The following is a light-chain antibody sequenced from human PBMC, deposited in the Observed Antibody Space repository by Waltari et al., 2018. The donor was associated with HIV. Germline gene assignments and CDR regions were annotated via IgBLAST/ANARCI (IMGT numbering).Light chain of an antibody. J-gene: IGKJ1*01. V-gene: IGKV1-17*01. CDR1: QGIRNN. CDR2: AAS. Sequence: DIQMTQSPSSLSASVGDRVTITCRASQGIRNNIGWFQQKPGKAPKRLIFAASSLQGGVPYRFSGSRSGTEFTLTVSSLQPEDFATYFCLQSHSFPRTFGQGTKVEIK. CDR3: LQSHSFPRT.